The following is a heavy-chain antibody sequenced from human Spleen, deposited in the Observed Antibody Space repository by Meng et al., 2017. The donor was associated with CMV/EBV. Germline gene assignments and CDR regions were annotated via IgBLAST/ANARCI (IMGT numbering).Heavy chain of an antibody. CDR1: GYTFNTHS. CDR2: INTYNGNT. V-gene: IGHV1-18*01. J-gene: IGHJ2*01. Sequence: CKASGYTFNTHSINWVRRAPGQGLEWMGWINTYNGNTKFAQKFQGRVTLTTDSSTTTAFMELRSLRSDDTAVYYCARDEANWGFCDLWGRGTLVTVSS. D-gene: IGHD7-27*01. CDR3: ARDEANWGFCDL.